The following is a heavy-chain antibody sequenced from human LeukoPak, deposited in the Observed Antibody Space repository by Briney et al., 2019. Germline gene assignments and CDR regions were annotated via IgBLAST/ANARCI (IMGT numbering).Heavy chain of an antibody. CDR1: GGSISTYY. V-gene: IGHV4-59*01. D-gene: IGHD3-16*01. CDR3: ARVRYRLAETYIDY. Sequence: SETLSLTCTVSGGSISTYYWNWIRQPPGKGLEWIGYIYYSGSTNYNPSLKSRVTISVDTSKNQLSLKLSSVTAADTAVFYCARVRYRLAETYIDYWGQGTLVTVSS. J-gene: IGHJ4*02. CDR2: IYYSGST.